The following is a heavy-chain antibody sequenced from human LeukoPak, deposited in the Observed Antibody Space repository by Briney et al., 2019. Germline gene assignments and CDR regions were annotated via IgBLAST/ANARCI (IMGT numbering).Heavy chain of an antibody. CDR1: GLTFSASA. CDR2: IRSKANNYTT. D-gene: IGHD2-2*01. CDR3: TTSSLPDY. J-gene: IGHJ4*02. Sequence: GGSLRLSCAASGLTFSASAMHWVRQASGKGLEWVGRIRSKANNYTTGYAASVKRRFTIYRDDSMDTAYLQMNSLKIEDTAVYYCTTSSLPDYWGQGTLVTVSP. V-gene: IGHV3-73*01.